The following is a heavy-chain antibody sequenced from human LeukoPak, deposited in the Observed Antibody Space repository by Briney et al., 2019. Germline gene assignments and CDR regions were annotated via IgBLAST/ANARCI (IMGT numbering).Heavy chain of an antibody. CDR1: GVTFSSYS. CDR3: ASVDYYGSGNYYNDVDY. V-gene: IGHV3-21*01. Sequence: GGSLRLTCAASGVTFSSYSMNWVRQAPGKGPEWVSSISSSSSYIYYADSVKGRFTISRDNAKNSLYLQMNSLRAEDTAVYYCASVDYYGSGNYYNDVDYWGQGTLVTVSS. D-gene: IGHD3-10*01. CDR2: ISSSSSYI. J-gene: IGHJ4*02.